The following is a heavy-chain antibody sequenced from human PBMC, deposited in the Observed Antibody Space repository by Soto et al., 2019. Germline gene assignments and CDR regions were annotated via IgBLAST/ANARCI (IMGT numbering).Heavy chain of an antibody. J-gene: IGHJ4*02. V-gene: IGHV1-18*01. CDR3: ARFRGTVTHFDY. Sequence: ASVKVSCKASGYIFTNYGVTWVRQAPGQGLEWMGWTSEDNGKTNYAQNLQGRVTMTTDTSTNTAYMELRSLISDDTAVYYCARFRGTVTHFDYWGQGTLVTVSS. CDR1: GYIFTNYG. D-gene: IGHD4-17*01. CDR2: TSEDNGKT.